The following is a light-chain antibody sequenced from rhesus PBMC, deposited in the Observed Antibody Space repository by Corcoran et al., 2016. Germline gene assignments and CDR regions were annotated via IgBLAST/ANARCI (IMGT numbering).Light chain of an antibody. Sequence: DIVMTQAPLSLPVTLGQPASISCRSSQSLLDSEDGHTYVEWFLQPPGQSPQLLIYKGSNRASGVPDMFSGSGSYTDFTLKISRVEAEDVGIYYCMQALEFPWTFGQGTRVELK. CDR2: KGS. V-gene: IGKV2-104*01. CDR3: MQALEFPWT. J-gene: IGKJ1*01. CDR1: QSLLDSEDGHTY.